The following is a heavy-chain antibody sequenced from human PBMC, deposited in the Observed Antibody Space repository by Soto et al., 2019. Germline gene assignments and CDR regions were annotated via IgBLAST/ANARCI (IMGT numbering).Heavy chain of an antibody. CDR3: ARDQEPRYCTKGVCHKSFDY. CDR2: ISSSGSTI. D-gene: IGHD2-8*01. V-gene: IGHV3-11*01. CDR1: GFTFSDYY. J-gene: IGHJ4*02. Sequence: QVQLVESGGGLVKPGGSLRLSCAASGFTFSDYYMSWIRQAPGKGLEWVSYISSSGSTIYYADSVKGRFTISRDNAKNSLYLQMNSLRAEDTAVYYCARDQEPRYCTKGVCHKSFDYWGQGTLVTVSS.